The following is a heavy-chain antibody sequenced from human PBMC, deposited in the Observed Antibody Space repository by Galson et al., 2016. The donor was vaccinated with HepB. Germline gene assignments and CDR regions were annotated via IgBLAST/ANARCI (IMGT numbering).Heavy chain of an antibody. CDR2: IWYDESEK. D-gene: IGHD5-24*01. CDR1: GFRLSDYG. Sequence: SLRLSCAVSGFRLSDYGMHWVRQTPDKGLEWLSVIWYDESEKYYADSVKGRFTISRDNSKNTLYLQMHSLRVEDTGMYYCAKDLEVRMATKYCFEYWGLGTLVTVSS. J-gene: IGHJ4*02. V-gene: IGHV3-33*06. CDR3: AKDLEVRMATKYCFEY.